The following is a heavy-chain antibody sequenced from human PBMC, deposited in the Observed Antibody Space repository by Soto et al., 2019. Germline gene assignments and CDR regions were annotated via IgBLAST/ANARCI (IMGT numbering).Heavy chain of an antibody. CDR1: GYTFTSYG. CDR2: ISAYNGNT. D-gene: IGHD3-9*01. Sequence: QVQLVQSGAEVKKPGASVKVSCKASGYTFTSYGISWVRQAPGQGLEWMGRISAYNGNTNYAQKLQGRVTMTTDTSTSKAYMELRSLRSDDTAVYYCARDGVSEGNYDILTGSFRYFDYWGQGTLVTVSS. J-gene: IGHJ4*02. V-gene: IGHV1-18*01. CDR3: ARDGVSEGNYDILTGSFRYFDY.